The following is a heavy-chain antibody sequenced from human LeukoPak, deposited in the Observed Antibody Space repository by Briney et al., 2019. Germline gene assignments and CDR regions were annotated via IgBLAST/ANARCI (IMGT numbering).Heavy chain of an antibody. CDR1: GGTFSSYA. CDR2: IIPIFGTA. D-gene: IGHD3-9*01. Sequence: AASVKVSCMASGGTFSSYAISWVRQAPGQGLEWMGGIIPIFGTANYAQKFQGRVTITADKSTSTAYMELSSLRSENTAVYYCARDGLYDTPPVWGKGTTVTVSS. J-gene: IGHJ6*04. V-gene: IGHV1-69*06. CDR3: ARDGLYDTPPV.